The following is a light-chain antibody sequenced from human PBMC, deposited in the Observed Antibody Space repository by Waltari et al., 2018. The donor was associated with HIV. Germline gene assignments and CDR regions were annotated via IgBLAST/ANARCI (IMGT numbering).Light chain of an antibody. J-gene: IGLJ2*01. Sequence: FMLTQPHSVSESPGKTVTISCTRSSGSIASNYVQWYQQRPGSSPTTVIYEENQRPSGVPVRFSGSIDRSSNSASLTISGLKTEDEADYYCQSYDSSNVVFGGGTKLTVL. CDR1: SGSIASNY. V-gene: IGLV6-57*01. CDR3: QSYDSSNVV. CDR2: EEN.